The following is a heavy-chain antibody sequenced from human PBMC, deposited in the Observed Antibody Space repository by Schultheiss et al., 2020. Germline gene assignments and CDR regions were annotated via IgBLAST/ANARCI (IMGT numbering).Heavy chain of an antibody. Sequence: KISCKASGGTFSSYAISWVRQAPGQGLEWMGGIIPFFDKPSYAQKFRGRVTITADKSTSTAYMELSSLRSEDTAVYYCARDWRYSMVADTSYFQHWGQGTLV. CDR1: GGTFSSYA. CDR2: IIPFFDKP. D-gene: IGHD6-13*01. V-gene: IGHV1-69*06. J-gene: IGHJ1*01. CDR3: ARDWRYSMVADTSYFQH.